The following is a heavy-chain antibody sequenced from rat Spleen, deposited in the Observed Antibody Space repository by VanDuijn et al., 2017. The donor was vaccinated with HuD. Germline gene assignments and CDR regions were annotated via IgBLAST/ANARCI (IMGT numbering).Heavy chain of an antibody. CDR2: ISPSGSTT. V-gene: IGHV5-25*01. Sequence: EVQLVESGGGLVQPGRSLKISCAASGFIFSDYHLAWVRQAPTKGLEWVASISPSGSTTHYRDSVRGRFTIFRDMAKSTLYLQMNSLRSEDTATYYCGKDMNYYSTYPFYVMGDWGQGASVTVSS. J-gene: IGHJ4*01. CDR3: GKDMNYYSTYPFYVMGD. CDR1: GFIFSDYH. D-gene: IGHD1-2*01.